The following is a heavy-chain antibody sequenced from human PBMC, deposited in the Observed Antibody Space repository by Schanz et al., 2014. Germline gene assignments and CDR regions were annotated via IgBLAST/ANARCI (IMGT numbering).Heavy chain of an antibody. D-gene: IGHD5-12*01. CDR2: LTGSGGGT. CDR3: ARDGGRDGYNLAFDV. Sequence: EVKLLESGGHLVQPGGSLRLSCVASGFTFSTYAMSWVRQAPGKGPEWVSSLTGSGGGTYYADSVRGRFAISRDNSKNTLYLEMNSLRAEDTAVYFCARDGGRDGYNLAFDVWGQGTLVTVSS. V-gene: IGHV3-23*01. CDR1: GFTFSTYA. J-gene: IGHJ3*01.